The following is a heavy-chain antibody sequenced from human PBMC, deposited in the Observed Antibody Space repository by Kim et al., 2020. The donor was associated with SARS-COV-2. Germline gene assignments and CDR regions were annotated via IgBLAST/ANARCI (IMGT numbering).Heavy chain of an antibody. Sequence: GSTTRNPSLKNRVTISVDKSKNQFSLKLSSVTAADTAVYYCARDGWCLDYWGQGTLVTVSS. J-gene: IGHJ4*02. CDR2: GST. CDR3: ARDGWCLDY. D-gene: IGHD2-21*01. V-gene: IGHV4-4*02.